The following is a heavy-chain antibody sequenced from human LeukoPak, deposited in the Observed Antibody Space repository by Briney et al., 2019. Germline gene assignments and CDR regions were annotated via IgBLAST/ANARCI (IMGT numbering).Heavy chain of an antibody. D-gene: IGHD4-17*01. Sequence: PGGSLRLSCAASGFTVSSNYMSWVRQAPGKGLEWVSVIYSGGSTYYADSVKGRFTISRDNSKNTLYLQMNSLRAEDTAVYYCAKAWRAYGDYHTFDIWGQGTMVTVSS. CDR1: GFTVSSNY. J-gene: IGHJ3*02. CDR2: IYSGGST. V-gene: IGHV3-53*01. CDR3: AKAWRAYGDYHTFDI.